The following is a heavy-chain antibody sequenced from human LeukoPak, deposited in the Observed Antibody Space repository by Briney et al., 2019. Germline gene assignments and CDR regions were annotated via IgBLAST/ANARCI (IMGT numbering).Heavy chain of an antibody. CDR2: IYYTGST. CDR3: ARGLVGYSGFPGFDY. V-gene: IGHV4-59*01. Sequence: SETLSLTCTVSGGSINSYYWSWIRQPPGKGLEWIGYIYYTGSTNYNPSLKSRVTISVDTSKNQFSLKLSSVTAADTAVYYCARGLVGYSGFPGFDYWGQGTLVTVSS. D-gene: IGHD5-18*01. CDR1: GGSINSYY. J-gene: IGHJ4*02.